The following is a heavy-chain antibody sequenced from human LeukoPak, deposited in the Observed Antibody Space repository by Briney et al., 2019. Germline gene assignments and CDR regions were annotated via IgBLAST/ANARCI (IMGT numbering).Heavy chain of an antibody. D-gene: IGHD2-8*01. CDR3: ARGTNGVGFDY. Sequence: ASVKVSCKASGYTFTSYDINWVRQATGQGLEWMGWMNPNSGNTGYAQKLQGRVTMTTDTSTSTAYMELRSLRSDDTAVYYCARGTNGVGFDYWGQGTLVTVSS. CDR2: MNPNSGNT. CDR1: GYTFTSYD. J-gene: IGHJ4*02. V-gene: IGHV1-8*01.